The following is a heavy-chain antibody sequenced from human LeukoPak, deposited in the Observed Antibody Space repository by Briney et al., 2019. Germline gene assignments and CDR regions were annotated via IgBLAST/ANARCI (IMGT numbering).Heavy chain of an antibody. CDR1: GYNLISHY. CDR2: INPSGGST. J-gene: IGHJ6*02. CDR3: AREDVVLVDAVRYYYYGMDV. V-gene: IGHV1-46*01. D-gene: IGHD2-8*01. Sequence: ASVKVSCKASGYNLISHYMHWVRQAPGQGLEWMGIINPSGGSTSYAQKFQDRVTMTRDTSTSTVYMELSSLKSEDTAVYYCAREDVVLVDAVRYYYYGMDVWGQGTTVTVSS.